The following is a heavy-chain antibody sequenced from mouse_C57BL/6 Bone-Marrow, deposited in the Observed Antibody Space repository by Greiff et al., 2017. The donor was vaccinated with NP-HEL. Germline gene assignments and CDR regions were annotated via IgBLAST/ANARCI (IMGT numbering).Heavy chain of an antibody. CDR3: ARHSYYYGSFYWYFDV. Sequence: EVQLVESGGDLVKPGGSLKLSCAASGFTFSSYGMSWVRQTPDQRLEWVATISSGGSYTYYPDSVKGRFTISRDKTKNTLYLQMSRLTSEDTAMYYGARHSYYYGSFYWYFDVWGTGTTVTVSS. CDR2: ISSGGSYT. CDR1: GFTFSSYG. D-gene: IGHD1-1*01. V-gene: IGHV5-6*01. J-gene: IGHJ1*03.